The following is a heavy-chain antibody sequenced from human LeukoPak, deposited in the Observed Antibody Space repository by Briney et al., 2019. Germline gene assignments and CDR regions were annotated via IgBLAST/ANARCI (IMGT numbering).Heavy chain of an antibody. Sequence: GGSLRLSCAASGFTFSDYYMSWIRQAPGKGLEWVSYISSSGSTIYYADSVKGRFTIPRDNAKNSLYLQMNSLRAEDTAVYYCARSAMRSSGSQFDYWGQGTLVTVSS. V-gene: IGHV3-11*04. CDR2: ISSSGSTI. CDR1: GFTFSDYY. CDR3: ARSAMRSSGSQFDY. D-gene: IGHD6-19*01. J-gene: IGHJ4*02.